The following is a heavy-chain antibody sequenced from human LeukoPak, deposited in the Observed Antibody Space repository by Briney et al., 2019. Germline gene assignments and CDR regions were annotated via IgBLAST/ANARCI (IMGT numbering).Heavy chain of an antibody. CDR1: GGSISSYY. CDR2: IYYSGST. CDR3: ARGTGYSSGCPDY. J-gene: IGHJ4*02. Sequence: SETLSLTCTVSGGSISSYYWSWIRQTPGKGLEWIGDIYYSGSTNYDPSLKSRVTISVDTSKNQFSLKLSSVTAADTAVYYCARGTGYSSGCPDYWGQGTLVTVSS. V-gene: IGHV4-59*12. D-gene: IGHD6-19*01.